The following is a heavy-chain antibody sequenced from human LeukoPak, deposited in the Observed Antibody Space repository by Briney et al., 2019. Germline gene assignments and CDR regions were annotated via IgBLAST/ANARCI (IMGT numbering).Heavy chain of an antibody. D-gene: IGHD3-10*01. CDR2: INSDGSST. Sequence: PGGSLRLSCAASGFTFSSYWMQWVRQAPGKGLVWVSRINSDGSSTSYADSVKGRFTISRDNAKNTLYLQMNSLRAEDTAVYYCARTDGSGSYFPFDYWGQGTLVTVSS. CDR1: GFTFSSYW. CDR3: ARTDGSGSYFPFDY. V-gene: IGHV3-74*01. J-gene: IGHJ4*02.